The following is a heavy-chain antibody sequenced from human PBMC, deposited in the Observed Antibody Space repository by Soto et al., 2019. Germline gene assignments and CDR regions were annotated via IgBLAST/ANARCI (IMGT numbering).Heavy chain of an antibody. D-gene: IGHD1-20*01. J-gene: IGHJ6*03. CDR1: GGTFSSYT. V-gene: IGHV1-69*02. Sequence: QVQLVQSGAEVKKPGSSVKVSCKASGGTFSSYTISWVRQAPGQGLEWMGRIIPILGIANYAQKFQGRVTITADKSTSTAYMELSSLRSEDTAVYYCARWPTGSIPYKYYMDVWGKGTTVTVSS. CDR3: ARWPTGSIPYKYYMDV. CDR2: IIPILGIA.